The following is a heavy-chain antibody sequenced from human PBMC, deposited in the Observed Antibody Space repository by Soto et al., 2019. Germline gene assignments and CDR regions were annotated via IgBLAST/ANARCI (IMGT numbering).Heavy chain of an antibody. CDR3: ASDNWSGYYVGHFGLFDY. CDR1: GFTFSSYA. Sequence: AGGSLRLSCTASGFTFSSYAMSWVRQAPGKGPEWVSAVSGSDENTYYADSVKGRFYISRDNSKNTVYLQMNSLRDEDTAVYYCASDNWSGYYVGHFGLFDYWGQGTLVTVSS. J-gene: IGHJ4*02. V-gene: IGHV3-23*01. CDR2: VSGSDENT. D-gene: IGHD3-3*01.